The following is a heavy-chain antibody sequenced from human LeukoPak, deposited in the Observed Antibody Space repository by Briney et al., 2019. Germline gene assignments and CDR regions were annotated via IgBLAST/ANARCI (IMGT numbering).Heavy chain of an antibody. CDR2: IASKTYGGTA. CDR3: SRDQTPYY. CDR1: GFTLSSYA. V-gene: IGHV3-49*04. J-gene: IGHJ4*02. Sequence: GGSLRLSCAASGFTLSSYAMHWVRQAPGKGLEWVGFIASKTYGGTAEYAASVKGRFTISRDDSKSIAYLQMNSLKTEDTAVYFCSRDQTPYYWGQGTLVTVSS.